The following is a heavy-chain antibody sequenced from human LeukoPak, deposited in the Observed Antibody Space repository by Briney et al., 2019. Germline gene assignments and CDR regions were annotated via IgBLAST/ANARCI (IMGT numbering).Heavy chain of an antibody. J-gene: IGHJ5*02. CDR1: GGSISSSSYY. CDR3: ARVTWGYNWNDRYNWFDP. D-gene: IGHD1-1*01. V-gene: IGHV4-39*07. CDR2: IYYSGST. Sequence: PSETLSLTCTVSGGSISSSSYYWGWIRRSPGKGLEWIGSIYYSGSTYNNPSLRSRITISVDTFKNQFSLKLSSVTAADTAVYYCARVTWGYNWNDRYNWFDPWGQGTLVTVSS.